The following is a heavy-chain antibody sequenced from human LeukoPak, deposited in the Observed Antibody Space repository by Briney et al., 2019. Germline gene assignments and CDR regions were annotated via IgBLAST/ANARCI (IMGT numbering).Heavy chain of an antibody. D-gene: IGHD6-13*01. CDR2: ISAYNGNT. CDR1: GYTFTSYG. J-gene: IGHJ6*02. CDR3: ARDRKAAAGTVQVYYYGMDV. V-gene: IGHV1-18*01. Sequence: ASVKVSCKASGYTFTSYGISWVRQAPGQGLEWMGWISAYNGNTNYAQKLQGRVTMTTDTSTSTAYMELRSLRSDDTAVYYCARDRKAAAGTVQVYYYGMDVWGQGTTVTVSS.